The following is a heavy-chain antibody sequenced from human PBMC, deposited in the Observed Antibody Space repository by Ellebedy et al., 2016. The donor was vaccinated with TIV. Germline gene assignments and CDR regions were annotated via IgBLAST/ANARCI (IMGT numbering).Heavy chain of an antibody. D-gene: IGHD3-3*01. Sequence: PGGSLRLSCAASGFTFSSYWMSWVRQAPGKGLEWVANIKQDGSEKYYVDSVKGRFTISRDNAKTSLYLQMNSLRVDDSAVYYCVGFGVFNLWGQGAPVTVSS. CDR2: IKQDGSEK. J-gene: IGHJ5*02. V-gene: IGHV3-7*01. CDR1: GFTFSSYW. CDR3: VGFGVFNL.